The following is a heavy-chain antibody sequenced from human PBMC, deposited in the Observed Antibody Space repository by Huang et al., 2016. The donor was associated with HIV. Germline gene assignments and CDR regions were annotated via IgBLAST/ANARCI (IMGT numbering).Heavy chain of an antibody. J-gene: IGHJ6*02. D-gene: IGHD3-3*01. CDR1: GGSFTGNY. CDR3: ARQWTILEWLLGLDV. V-gene: IGHV4-34*02. Sequence: QMQLQQRGAGLLKPSETLSLTCGVSGGSFTGNYLTWIRQAPGKGLEWIGEVNDSGATNYNPSRNGRVTISRDKSNRELSLNRRSVTAAETAVYYCARQWTILEWLLGLDVWGQGTTVIVSS. CDR2: VNDSGAT.